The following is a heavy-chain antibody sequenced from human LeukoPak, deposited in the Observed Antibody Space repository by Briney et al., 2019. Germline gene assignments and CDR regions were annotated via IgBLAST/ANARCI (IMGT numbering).Heavy chain of an antibody. CDR3: ARDGYSSGWPSAFDY. CDR2: IYYSGSA. D-gene: IGHD6-19*01. J-gene: IGHJ4*02. V-gene: IGHV4-30-4*08. Sequence: SQTLSLTCTVSGGSISSGDYYWSWIRQPPGKGLEWIGYIYYSGSAYYNPSLKSRVTISVDTSKNQFSLKLSSVTAADTAVYYCARDGYSSGWPSAFDYWGQGTLVTVSS. CDR1: GGSISSGDYY.